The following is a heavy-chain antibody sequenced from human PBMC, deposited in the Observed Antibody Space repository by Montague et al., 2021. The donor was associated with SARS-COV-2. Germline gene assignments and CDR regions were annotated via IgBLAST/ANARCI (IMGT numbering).Heavy chain of an antibody. Sequence: SETLSLTCTVSGGSITSNWWRWIRQPQGKGLEWVGYALYTGRSRSNPSXXSRGFISVDTSKNQVSLKLSSVTAADTAVYYCARDTFYYGSDSYYVDTFDMWGQGTMVTVSS. CDR1: GGSITSNW. CDR2: ALYTGRS. J-gene: IGHJ3*02. V-gene: IGHV4-59*01. CDR3: ARDTFYYGSDSYYVDTFDM. D-gene: IGHD3-10*01.